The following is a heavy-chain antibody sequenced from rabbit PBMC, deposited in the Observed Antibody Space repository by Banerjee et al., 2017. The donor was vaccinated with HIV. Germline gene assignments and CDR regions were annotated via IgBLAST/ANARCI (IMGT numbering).Heavy chain of an antibody. D-gene: IGHD4-1*01. J-gene: IGHJ4*01. CDR3: ARDLAGVIGWNFGL. Sequence: QQQLEESGGGLVKPGGTLTLTCKASGIDFSSYYYMCWVRQAPGKGLELIACIYTNSGSTWYASWVNGRFTISSHNAQNTLYLQLNSLTAADTATYFCARDLAGVIGWNFGLWGPGTLVTVS. CDR1: GIDFSSYYY. V-gene: IGHV1S43*01. CDR2: IYTNSGST.